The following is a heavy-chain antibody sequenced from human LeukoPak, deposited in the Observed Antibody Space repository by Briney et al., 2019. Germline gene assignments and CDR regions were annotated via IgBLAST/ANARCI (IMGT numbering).Heavy chain of an antibody. D-gene: IGHD4-4*01. Sequence: PGWSVPLSCPSSRFTFSSYAMSWVRQAPGKGLEGVSAISGSGSSRYYAGSVTGRFTISRDNSKNTLYLQMNSLRAEDTAVYYCAKDEYDYRNYQGCFDPWGQGTLVTVSS. J-gene: IGHJ5*02. V-gene: IGHV3-23*01. CDR2: ISGSGSSR. CDR3: AKDEYDYRNYQGCFDP. CDR1: RFTFSSYA.